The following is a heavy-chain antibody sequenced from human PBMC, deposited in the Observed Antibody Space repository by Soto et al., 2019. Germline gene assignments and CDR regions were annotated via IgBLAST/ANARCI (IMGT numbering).Heavy chain of an antibody. CDR1: GFTFSSYS. J-gene: IGHJ6*01. D-gene: IGHD3-3*01. CDR3: AREGVGYYDFWSGYAGPYYYGMDL. Sequence: EVQLVESGGGLVKPGGSLRLSCAASGFTFSSYSMNWVRQAPGKGLEWVSSISSSSSYIYYADSVKGRFTISRDNAKNSLYLQMNSLRAEDTAVYYCAREGVGYYDFWSGYAGPYYYGMDLW. V-gene: IGHV3-21*01. CDR2: ISSSSSYI.